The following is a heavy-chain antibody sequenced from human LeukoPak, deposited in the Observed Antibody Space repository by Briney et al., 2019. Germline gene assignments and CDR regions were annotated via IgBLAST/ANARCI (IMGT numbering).Heavy chain of an antibody. CDR2: ISSSSSYI. CDR1: GFTFSSYS. CDR3: ARDTAAGTDYYYMDV. Sequence: GGSLRLSCAASGFTFSSYSMNWVRQAPGKGLEWVSSISSSSSYIYYADSVKGRFTISRDNAKNSLYLQMNSLRAEDTAVYYYARDTAAGTDYYYMDVWGKGTTVTVSS. J-gene: IGHJ6*03. V-gene: IGHV3-21*01. D-gene: IGHD6-13*01.